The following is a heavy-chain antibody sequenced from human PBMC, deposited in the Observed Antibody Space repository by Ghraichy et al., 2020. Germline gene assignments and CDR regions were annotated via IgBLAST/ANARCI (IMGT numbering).Heavy chain of an antibody. Sequence: SETLSLTCTVSGGSLNNIKYYWGWVRQPPGKGLEWIGTIHYTGSTYYNPSLKSRVTISIDTSKNQISLRLSSVTAADTAVYYCARQDRGTIVAAVFDPWGQGTLVTVSS. CDR3: ARQDRGTIVAAVFDP. CDR1: GGSLNNIKYY. D-gene: IGHD1-26*01. CDR2: IHYTGST. V-gene: IGHV4-39*01. J-gene: IGHJ5*02.